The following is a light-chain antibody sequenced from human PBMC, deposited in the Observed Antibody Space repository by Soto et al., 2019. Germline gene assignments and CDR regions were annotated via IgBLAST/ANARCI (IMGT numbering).Light chain of an antibody. CDR3: CSYATPRQ. Sequence: QSALTQPASVSGSPGQSITISCTGTTSDVGSYNLVSWYQQHPGKAPKLIIYEVSERPSGVSTRFSGLKSGNVASLTISGLQAEDEAEYYCCSYATPRQFGGGTKLTVL. V-gene: IGLV2-23*02. CDR1: TSDVGSYNL. J-gene: IGLJ2*01. CDR2: EVS.